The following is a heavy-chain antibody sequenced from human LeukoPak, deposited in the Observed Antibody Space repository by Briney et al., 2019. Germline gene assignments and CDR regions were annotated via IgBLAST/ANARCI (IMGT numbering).Heavy chain of an antibody. Sequence: PSETLSLTCTVSGGSISSGSYYWSWIRQPAGKGLEWIGRIYTSGSTNYNPSLKSRVTISVDTSKNQFSLKLSSVTAADTAVYYCARDAGTYCTNGVCYDYFDYWGQGTLVTVSS. CDR3: ARDAGTYCTNGVCYDYFDY. V-gene: IGHV4-61*02. CDR2: IYTSGST. CDR1: GGSISSGSYY. D-gene: IGHD2-8*01. J-gene: IGHJ4*02.